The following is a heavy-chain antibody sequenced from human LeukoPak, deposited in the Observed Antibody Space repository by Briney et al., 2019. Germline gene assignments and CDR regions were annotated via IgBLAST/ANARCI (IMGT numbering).Heavy chain of an antibody. CDR2: IRYDGSNK. CDR1: GFTFSSYG. J-gene: IGHJ3*02. CDR3: AKEDVDYDFWSGYYNGPNLGAFDI. D-gene: IGHD3-3*01. Sequence: QPGGSLRLSCAASGFTFSSYGMHWVRQAPGKGLEWVAFIRYDGSNKYYADSVKGRLTISRDNSKNTLYLQMNSLRAEDTAVYYCAKEDVDYDFWSGYYNGPNLGAFDIWGQGTMVTVSS. V-gene: IGHV3-30*02.